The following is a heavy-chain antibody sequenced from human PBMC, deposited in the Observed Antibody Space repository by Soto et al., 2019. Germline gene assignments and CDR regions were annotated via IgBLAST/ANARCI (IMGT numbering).Heavy chain of an antibody. CDR3: TKVPNWDTSLGYYYGMDV. J-gene: IGHJ6*02. CDR1: GVTFSGSA. Sequence: RRLSCAASGVTFSGSAMHWVRQASGKGLEWVGRIRSKGNSYATAYAASVKGRFTISRDDSKKMAYLQMSSLKTEDTAVYYCTKVPNWDTSLGYYYGMDVWGQGTTVTDS. D-gene: IGHD7-27*01. CDR2: IRSKGNSYAT. V-gene: IGHV3-73*01.